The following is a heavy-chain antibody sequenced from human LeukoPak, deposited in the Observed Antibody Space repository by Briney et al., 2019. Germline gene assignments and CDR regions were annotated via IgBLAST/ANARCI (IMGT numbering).Heavy chain of an antibody. CDR1: GGSISSGGYY. V-gene: IGHV4-30-2*01. CDR2: IYHSGST. D-gene: IGHD6-13*01. J-gene: IGHJ4*02. Sequence: SQTLSLTCTGSGGSISSGGYYWSWIRQPPGKGLEWIGYIYHSGSTYYNPSLKSRVTISVDMSKNQFSLKLSSVTAADTAVYYCARAGSSSWYWYFDYWGQGTLVTVSS. CDR3: ARAGSSSWYWYFDY.